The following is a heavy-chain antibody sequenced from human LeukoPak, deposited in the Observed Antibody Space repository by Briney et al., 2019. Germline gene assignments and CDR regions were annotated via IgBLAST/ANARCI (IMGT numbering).Heavy chain of an antibody. CDR1: GGSFSGYY. CDR2: TNHSGST. V-gene: IGHV4-34*01. Sequence: PSETLSLTCAVYGGSFSGYYWSWIRQPPGKGLEWIGETNHSGSTNYNPSLKSRVTISVDTSKNQFSLKLSSVTAADTAVYYCASGHRWTGMYYFDYWGQGTLVTVSS. CDR3: ASGHRWTGMYYFDY. D-gene: IGHD1-14*01. J-gene: IGHJ4*02.